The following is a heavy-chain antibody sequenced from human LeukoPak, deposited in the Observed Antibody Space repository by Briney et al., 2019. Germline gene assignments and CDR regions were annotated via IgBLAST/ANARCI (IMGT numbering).Heavy chain of an antibody. V-gene: IGHV3-11*01. CDR2: ISRSGSTK. Sequence: GGSLRLSCAASGFTFSDYNMRWIRQALGKGLEWVSSISRSGSTKYYADSVKGRFTISRDNAKNSLFLQMNSLRAEDTAVYYCARVLRYCSGGNCYSGGLGYMDVWGKGTTVTISS. D-gene: IGHD2-15*01. CDR1: GFTFSDYN. J-gene: IGHJ6*03. CDR3: ARVLRYCSGGNCYSGGLGYMDV.